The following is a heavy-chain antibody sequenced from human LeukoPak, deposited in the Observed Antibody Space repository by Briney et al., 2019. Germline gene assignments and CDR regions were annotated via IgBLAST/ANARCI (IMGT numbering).Heavy chain of an antibody. CDR3: ARSGYNWNDVIFFDY. J-gene: IGHJ4*02. CDR1: GFAFSTYG. Sequence: GGSLRLSCAASGFAFSTYGMHWVRQAPGKGLEWVAVIWYDGTNKYYADSVKGRFTISRDNPRNTLYLQMNSLRAEDTAVYYCARSGYNWNDVIFFDYWGQGILVTVSS. V-gene: IGHV3-33*01. CDR2: IWYDGTNK. D-gene: IGHD1-1*01.